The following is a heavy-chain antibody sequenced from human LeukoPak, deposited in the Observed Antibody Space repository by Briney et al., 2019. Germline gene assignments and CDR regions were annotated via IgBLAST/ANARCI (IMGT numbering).Heavy chain of an antibody. Sequence: GGSLRLSCAASGFTFSNYAMHWVRQAPGKGLEWVAVISHAGSNKHYADSVKGRFTISRDNSKNTLYLQMNSLRAEDTAVFYCAREWGTVVGGLYALPNDYWGQGTLVTVSS. V-gene: IGHV3-30-3*01. D-gene: IGHD6-19*01. CDR1: GFTFSNYA. CDR3: AREWGTVVGGLYALPNDY. CDR2: ISHAGSNK. J-gene: IGHJ4*02.